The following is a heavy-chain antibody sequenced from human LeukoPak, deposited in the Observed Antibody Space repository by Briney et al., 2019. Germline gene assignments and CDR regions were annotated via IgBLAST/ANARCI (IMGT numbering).Heavy chain of an antibody. J-gene: IGHJ3*02. CDR3: ASSKTVTTYYDAFDI. CDR2: ISGSGGST. Sequence: PGGSLRLSCAASGFTFSSYAMSWVRQAPGKGLEWVSAISGSGGSTYYADSVKGRFTISRDNSKNTLYLQMNSLRAEDTAVYYCASSKTVTTYYDAFDIWGQGTMVTVSS. CDR1: GFTFSSYA. D-gene: IGHD4-17*01. V-gene: IGHV3-23*01.